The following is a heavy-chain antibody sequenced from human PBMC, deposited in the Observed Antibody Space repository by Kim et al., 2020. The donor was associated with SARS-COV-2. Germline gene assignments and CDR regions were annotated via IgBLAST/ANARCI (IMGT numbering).Heavy chain of an antibody. D-gene: IGHD5-18*01. V-gene: IGHV1-69*01. J-gene: IGHJ3*02. Sequence: FQGRVTITADESTSTAYMELSSLRSEDTAVYYCAREASSGYSYGYDAFDIWGQGTMVTVSS. CDR3: AREASSGYSYGYDAFDI.